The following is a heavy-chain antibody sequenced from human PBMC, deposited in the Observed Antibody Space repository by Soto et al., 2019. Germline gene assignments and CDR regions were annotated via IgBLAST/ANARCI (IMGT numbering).Heavy chain of an antibody. Sequence: QVQLVESGGGVVQPGRSLRLSCAASGFTFSSYGMHWVRQAPGKGLEWVAVISYDGSNKYYADSVKGRFTISRDNSKNTLYLQMNSLRAEDTAVYYCAKGRGEGSSGYQYYDGMEVWGQGTTVTVAS. V-gene: IGHV3-30*18. CDR2: ISYDGSNK. D-gene: IGHD6-13*01. CDR3: AKGRGEGSSGYQYYDGMEV. J-gene: IGHJ6*02. CDR1: GFTFSSYG.